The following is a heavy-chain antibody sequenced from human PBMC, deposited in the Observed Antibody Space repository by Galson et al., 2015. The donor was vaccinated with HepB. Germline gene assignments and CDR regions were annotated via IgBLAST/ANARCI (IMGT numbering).Heavy chain of an antibody. J-gene: IGHJ6*02. CDR3: TRPGYGSSWFLDYSHGMDI. CDR2: IRNRANNYAT. V-gene: IGHV3-73*01. D-gene: IGHD6-13*01. Sequence: SLRLSCAASGFTFSGSGIHRVRLASGKGLEWVGRIRNRANNYATEYAASVRGRFTVSRDDSKNTAYLKMNSLKTEDTAVYYCTRPGYGSSWFLDYSHGMDIWGQGTTVIVS. CDR1: GFTFSGSG.